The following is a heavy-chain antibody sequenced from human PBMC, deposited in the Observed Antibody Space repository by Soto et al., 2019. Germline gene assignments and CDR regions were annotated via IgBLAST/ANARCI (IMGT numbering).Heavy chain of an antibody. D-gene: IGHD3-10*01. CDR2: ISGGGDTT. CDR3: AKGRGGSGSLTPRVDF. V-gene: IGHV3-23*01. Sequence: EVQLLESGGGLVQPGGSLRRSCEASGFTFNNYAMTWVRQAPGKGLEWVSAISGGGDTTSYADSVKGRFTVSRDGSKNTLYLQMSSLRAEDTALYYCAKGRGGSGSLTPRVDFWGQGTLVTVSS. J-gene: IGHJ4*02. CDR1: GFTFNNYA.